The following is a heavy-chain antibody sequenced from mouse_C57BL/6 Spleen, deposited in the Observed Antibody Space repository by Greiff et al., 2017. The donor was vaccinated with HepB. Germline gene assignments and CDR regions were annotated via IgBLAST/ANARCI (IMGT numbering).Heavy chain of an antibody. V-gene: IGHV1-80*01. CDR3: ARRAPSTYYGSSDRCFEV. CDR2: IYPGDGDT. CDR1: GYAFNGYW. D-gene: IGHD1-1*01. Sequence: VQLQQSGAELVKPGASVKISCKASGYAFNGYWMNWVKQRPGQGLEWIGQIYPGDGDTKYNGKFKGKATLTADTSSNTAYMQLRRLPSEDSAVYFLARRAPSTYYGSSDRCFEVRGTGSPVTVPS. J-gene: IGHJ1*03.